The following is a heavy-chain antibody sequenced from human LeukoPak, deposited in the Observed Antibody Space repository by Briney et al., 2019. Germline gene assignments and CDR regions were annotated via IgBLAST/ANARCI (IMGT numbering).Heavy chain of an antibody. D-gene: IGHD6-19*01. CDR1: GYTFTDYY. V-gene: IGHV1-2*02. CDR3: ARVGSDSSDWRRFDY. J-gene: IGHJ4*02. Sequence: ASVKVSCKTSGYTFTDYYIHWVRQAPGQGLEWMGWINPDSGGTDYAQKFQGRVTMTRDTSISIAYMELTRLRSDDTAVYYCARVGSDSSDWRRFDYWGQGTLVTVSS. CDR2: INPDSGGT.